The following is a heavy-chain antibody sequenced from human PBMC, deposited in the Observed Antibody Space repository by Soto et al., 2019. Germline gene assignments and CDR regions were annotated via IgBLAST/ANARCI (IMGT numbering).Heavy chain of an antibody. CDR3: ARVVPGAEAWFGP. V-gene: IGHV1-18*01. Sequence: ASVKVSCKTSGYTFSNYGITWVRQAPGQPLEWLGWISLYSDGTNYAQKFQGRVSMTTDTSTTAAYMELGSLRSDDTAVYYCARVVPGAEAWFGPWGQGTLVTVSS. CDR1: GYTFSNYG. D-gene: IGHD2-2*01. J-gene: IGHJ5*02. CDR2: ISLYSDGT.